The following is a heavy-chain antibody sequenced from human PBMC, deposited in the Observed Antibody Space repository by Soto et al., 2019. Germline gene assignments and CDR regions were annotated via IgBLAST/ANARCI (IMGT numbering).Heavy chain of an antibody. J-gene: IGHJ3*02. V-gene: IGHV4-59*01. CDR3: ARGYYDSRGKYNTFDI. D-gene: IGHD3-22*01. Sequence: SETLSLTCPVLGSNLSYSCGSWIRQSPVKVLQWIGYVYYTGSTNYHPSLESRVTILIDTSKNQFSLKLTSVTAADTAIYYCARGYYDSRGKYNTFDIWGQGTMVTFSS. CDR1: GSNLSYSC. CDR2: VYYTGST.